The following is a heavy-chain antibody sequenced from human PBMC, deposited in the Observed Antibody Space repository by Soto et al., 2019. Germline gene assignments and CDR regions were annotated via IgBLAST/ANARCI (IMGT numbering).Heavy chain of an antibody. J-gene: IGHJ5*02. CDR2: LSYNGGT. CDR1: GDSTVNSY. V-gene: IGHV4-59*01. D-gene: IGHD1-26*01. Sequence: SETLSLTCTVSGDSTVNSYWSWIRQAPGKGPEWLGYLSYNGGTNHNPSLQGRATMSVDTAQNQVSLNLNSVTAADTAVYYCARGAGWHLVDLWGQGILVTVSS. CDR3: ARGAGWHLVDL.